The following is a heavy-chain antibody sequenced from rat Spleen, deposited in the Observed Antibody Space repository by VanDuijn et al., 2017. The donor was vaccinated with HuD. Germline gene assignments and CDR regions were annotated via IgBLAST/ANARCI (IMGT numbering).Heavy chain of an antibody. Sequence: QVHLKESGPGLVQSSQTLSLTCTVSGFSLTSTGVSWVRQPPGEGLEWSAAIPSGGNTYYNSALKTRLSISRDTSKSQVFLKMNSLETEDTATYYCARDRGITMMVPLMDAWGQGASVTVSS. V-gene: IGHV2S12*01. CDR2: IPSGGNT. CDR1: GFSLTSTG. D-gene: IGHD1-12*02. CDR3: ARDRGITMMVPLMDA. J-gene: IGHJ4*01.